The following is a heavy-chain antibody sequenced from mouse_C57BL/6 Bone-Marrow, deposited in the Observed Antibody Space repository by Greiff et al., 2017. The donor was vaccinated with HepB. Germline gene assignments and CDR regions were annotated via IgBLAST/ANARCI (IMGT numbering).Heavy chain of an antibody. D-gene: IGHD1-3*01. V-gene: IGHV1-81*01. CDR1: GYTFTSYG. CDR2: IYPRSGNT. J-gene: IGHJ3*01. CDR3: AREGAAHIAC. Sequence: VQLQQSGAELVRPGASVTLSCKASGYTFTSYGISWVKQSTGQGLEWIGEIYPRSGNTYYNEKFKGKATLTADKSSSTAYMVLRSLTSEDSAVYFCAREGAAHIACWGKGTTVTVSA.